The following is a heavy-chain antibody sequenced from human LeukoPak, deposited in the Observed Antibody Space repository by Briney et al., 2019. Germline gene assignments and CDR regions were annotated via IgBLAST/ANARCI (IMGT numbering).Heavy chain of an antibody. D-gene: IGHD2-21*02. J-gene: IGHJ4*02. CDR1: GYTSTSYY. CDR2: INPSSGST. Sequence: ASVKVSCKASGYTSTSYYMHWVRQAPGQGLEWMGIINPSSGSTSYAQKFQGRVTMTRDTSTSTVYMELSSLRSEDTAVYYCARALVVVTAIGYYFDYWGQGTLVTVSS. V-gene: IGHV1-46*01. CDR3: ARALVVVTAIGYYFDY.